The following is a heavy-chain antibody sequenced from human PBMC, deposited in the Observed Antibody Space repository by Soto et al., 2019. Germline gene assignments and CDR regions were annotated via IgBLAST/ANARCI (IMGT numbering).Heavy chain of an antibody. D-gene: IGHD6-19*01. CDR2: MAFDGRT. Sequence: LSLTCSVSGGSVSRRGFYWTWIRQPPGKGLEWIGYMAFDGRTNYNPSLESRVTISQDTSKNQFYLKLGSVTAADTAMYYCARLPDISGWPFDFWGQGTLVTVSS. J-gene: IGHJ4*02. V-gene: IGHV4-61*08. CDR3: ARLPDISGWPFDF. CDR1: GGSVSRRGFY.